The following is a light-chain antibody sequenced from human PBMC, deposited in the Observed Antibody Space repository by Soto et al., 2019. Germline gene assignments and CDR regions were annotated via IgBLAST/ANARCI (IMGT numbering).Light chain of an antibody. CDR3: QQYNNWPWT. CDR1: QSVSSNF. Sequence: EIVLTQSPGTLSLSPGDRATLSCRASQSVSSNFLAWYQQKPGQAPRLLIYAASSRATGIPDRFSGSGSGTEFTLTVSSLQSEDFAVYYCQQYNNWPWTFGQGTKVDIK. V-gene: IGKV3D-15*01. CDR2: AAS. J-gene: IGKJ1*01.